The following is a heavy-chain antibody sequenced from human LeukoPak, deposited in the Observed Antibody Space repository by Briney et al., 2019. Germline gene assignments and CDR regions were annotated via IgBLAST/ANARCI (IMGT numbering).Heavy chain of an antibody. J-gene: IGHJ4*02. CDR2: ISHDGSTK. CDR1: GVTSSDYV. CDR3: AKEKKSGGWPLDY. V-gene: IGHV3-30*18. Sequence: AGRSLRLSCAASGVTSSDYVMHWVRQAPGKGLEWMAFISHDGSTKLYADSVRGRFTISRDNSKNTVFLQMSSLRADDTALYYCAKEKKSGGWPLDYWGQGALVIVSS. D-gene: IGHD2-15*01.